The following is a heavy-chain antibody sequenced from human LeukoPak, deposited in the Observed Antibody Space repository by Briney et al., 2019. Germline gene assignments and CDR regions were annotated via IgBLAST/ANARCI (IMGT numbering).Heavy chain of an antibody. Sequence: SETLSLTCSVSGGSITGYYWSWIRQPAGKGLEWIGRIYPNGGTNYNPSLKSRATMSVDTSKNQFSLKLTSVTAADTAMYYGARTKRTSHYYFDYWGQGTLATVSS. V-gene: IGHV4-4*07. CDR2: IYPNGGT. CDR3: ARTKRTSHYYFDY. CDR1: GGSITGYY. J-gene: IGHJ4*02. D-gene: IGHD2-2*01.